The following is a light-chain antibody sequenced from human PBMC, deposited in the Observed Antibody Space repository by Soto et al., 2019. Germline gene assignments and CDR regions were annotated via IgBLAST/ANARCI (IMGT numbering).Light chain of an antibody. J-gene: IGLJ2*01. CDR3: SSYTGISASVI. V-gene: IGLV2-14*03. CDR2: DVI. Sequence: QSALTQPASVSGSPGQSITISCTGSSSDVGGYNSVSWYQQHPGKVPKLVIYDVINRPSGISNRFSGSKSGNTASLTISGLQAEDEAHYYCSSYTGISASVIFGGGTTLTVL. CDR1: SSDVGGYNS.